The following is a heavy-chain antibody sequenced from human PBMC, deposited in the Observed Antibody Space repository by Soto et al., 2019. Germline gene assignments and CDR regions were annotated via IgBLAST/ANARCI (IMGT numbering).Heavy chain of an antibody. J-gene: IGHJ4*02. CDR2: IHYSGST. CDR3: ARVGWTTVGYYFDY. CDR1: GVSIGSYY. Sequence: SETLSLTCTVSGVSIGSYYWSWIRQPPGKGLEWIGYIHYSGSTKYNPSLKSRVTISIDTSKSQFSLKLSSVTAADTAVYYCARVGWTTVGYYFDYWGQGALVTVS. V-gene: IGHV4-59*01. D-gene: IGHD2-8*02.